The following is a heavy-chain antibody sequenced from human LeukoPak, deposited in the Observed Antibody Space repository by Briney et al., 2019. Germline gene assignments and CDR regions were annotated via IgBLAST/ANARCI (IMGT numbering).Heavy chain of an antibody. CDR1: GFTFSTSW. Sequence: GGSLRLSCAASGFTFSTSWMHWVRQVPGKGLVWVSRINSDGRSTDYADSVKGRFTISRDNSKNTLYLQVNSLRAEDTAMYYCARGHYGLDVWGQGTTVTVSS. CDR3: ARGHYGLDV. CDR2: INSDGRST. J-gene: IGHJ6*02. D-gene: IGHD3-10*01. V-gene: IGHV3-74*01.